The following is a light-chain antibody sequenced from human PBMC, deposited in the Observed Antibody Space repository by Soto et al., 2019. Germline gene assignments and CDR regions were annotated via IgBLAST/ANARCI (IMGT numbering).Light chain of an antibody. V-gene: IGKV1-9*01. CDR1: QGISSY. J-gene: IGKJ1*01. CDR3: QQLNSYPRT. CDR2: AAS. Sequence: DIQLTQSPSFLSASVGDRVTITCRASQGISSYLAWYQQKPGKAPKLLIFAASTLQSGVPSRFSGSRSGTEFTLPISSLQPEDFATYYCQQLNSYPRTFGQGTKVEIK.